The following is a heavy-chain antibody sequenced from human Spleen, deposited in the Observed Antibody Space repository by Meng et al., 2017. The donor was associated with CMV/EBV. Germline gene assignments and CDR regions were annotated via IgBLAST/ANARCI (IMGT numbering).Heavy chain of an antibody. Sequence: GEFLKISCVASGFTVGSNYLNWVRQAPGKGLAWVSLIYHGGTTKYADSVKGRFTISRDNAKNSLYLQMNSLRAEDTAVYYCARERCSSTSCYSNWFDPWGQGTLVTVSS. CDR3: ARERCSSTSCYSNWFDP. CDR2: IYHGGTT. V-gene: IGHV3-66*01. J-gene: IGHJ5*02. CDR1: GFTVGSNY. D-gene: IGHD2-2*01.